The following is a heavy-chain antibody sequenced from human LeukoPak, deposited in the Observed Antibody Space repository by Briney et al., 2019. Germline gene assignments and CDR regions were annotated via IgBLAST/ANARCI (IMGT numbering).Heavy chain of an antibody. D-gene: IGHD5-12*01. CDR3: TRAIVATMVDWFDP. V-gene: IGHV3-49*04. Sequence: PGGSLRLSCATSGFSFSDHYMDWVRQAPGKGLEWVGFIRSKAYGGTTEYAASVKGRFTISRDDSKSIAYLQMNSLKTEDTAVYYCTRAIVATMVDWFDPWGQGTLVTVSS. CDR2: IRSKAYGGTT. J-gene: IGHJ5*02. CDR1: GFSFSDHY.